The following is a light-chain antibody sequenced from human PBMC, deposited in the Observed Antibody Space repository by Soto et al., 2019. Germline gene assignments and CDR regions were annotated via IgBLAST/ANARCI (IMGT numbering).Light chain of an antibody. CDR1: SSDVGGYNY. V-gene: IGLV2-11*01. Sequence: QSALTQSRSVSGSPGQSVTISCTGTSSDVGGYNYVSWYQQHPGKAPKLMIYDVSERPSGVPDRFSGSKSGNTASLTISGLQAEDEADYSCCSYAGRNTVIFGGGTQLTVL. CDR3: CSYAGRNTVI. J-gene: IGLJ2*01. CDR2: DVS.